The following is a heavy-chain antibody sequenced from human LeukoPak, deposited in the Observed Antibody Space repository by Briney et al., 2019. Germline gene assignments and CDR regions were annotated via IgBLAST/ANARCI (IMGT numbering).Heavy chain of an antibody. CDR3: ARDPQAWEVPLDS. J-gene: IGHJ4*02. CDR1: GFTFRDYY. Sequence: GGPLRLSRAASGFTFRDYYMHWVRQAPGKGLEWISYISNNGDTIYYADSVKGRFTISSDNAKNSLFLQMNSLSAEDTAVYYGARDPQAWEVPLDSWGQGTLVTVSS. D-gene: IGHD2-2*01. CDR2: ISNNGDTI. V-gene: IGHV3-11*01.